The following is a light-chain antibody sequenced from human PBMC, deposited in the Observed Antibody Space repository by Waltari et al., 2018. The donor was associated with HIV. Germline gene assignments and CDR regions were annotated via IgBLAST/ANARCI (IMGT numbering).Light chain of an antibody. J-gene: IGKJ2*02. CDR3: QQYPGT. Sequence: EIVLTQSPDTLSLSPGESATLSCRASQSVSSSYLVWYQQKPGQAPRLLIYGASSRAAGIPDRFSGSGSGTDFTLTISRLEPEDFAVYYCQQYPGTFGQGTKLEIK. CDR2: GAS. CDR1: QSVSSSY. V-gene: IGKV3-20*01.